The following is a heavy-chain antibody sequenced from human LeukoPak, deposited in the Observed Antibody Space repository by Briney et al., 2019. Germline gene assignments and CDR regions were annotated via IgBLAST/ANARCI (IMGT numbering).Heavy chain of an antibody. CDR1: GGSISSYF. J-gene: IGHJ4*02. CDR2: IYYSGST. CDR3: ARGRLGIEPFDFDY. V-gene: IGHV4-59*01. D-gene: IGHD7-27*01. Sequence: KPSETLSLTCTVSGGSISSYFWSWIRQPPGKGLEWIGYIYYSGSTNYNPSLQSRVTISVDTSKNQFSLKLSSVTAADTAVYYCARGRLGIEPFDFDYWGQGTLVTVSS.